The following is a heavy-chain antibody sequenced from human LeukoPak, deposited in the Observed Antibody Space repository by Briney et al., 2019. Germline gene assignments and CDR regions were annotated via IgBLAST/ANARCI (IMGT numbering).Heavy chain of an antibody. CDR1: GFTFSNAC. J-gene: IGHJ4*02. D-gene: IGHD1-26*01. V-gene: IGHV3-23*01. Sequence: GGSLRLSCAASGFTFSNACMSWVRQAPGKGLEWVSGISGSGGSRFYTDSVKGRFTISRDNSKNTLYLQMNSLRAEDTAVYYCAKLREWELPDLFDYWGQGTLVTVSS. CDR2: ISGSGGSR. CDR3: AKLREWELPDLFDY.